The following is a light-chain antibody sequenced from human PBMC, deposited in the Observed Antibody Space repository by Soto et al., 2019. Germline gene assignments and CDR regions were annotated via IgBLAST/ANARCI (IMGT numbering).Light chain of an antibody. CDR3: QQYRSSPRT. Sequence: EIVLTQSPGTLSLSPGERATLSCRASQSVSSSYLAWYQQTPGQAPRLLIYGASSRATGIPDRFSGSGSGTDFTLTISRLAPEDFAVYYCQQYRSSPRTFGQGTKLEIK. V-gene: IGKV3-20*01. J-gene: IGKJ2*01. CDR2: GAS. CDR1: QSVSSSY.